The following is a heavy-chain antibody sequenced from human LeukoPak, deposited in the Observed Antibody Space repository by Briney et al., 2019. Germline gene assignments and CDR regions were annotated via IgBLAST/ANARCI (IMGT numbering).Heavy chain of an antibody. CDR3: AREYSSSSAYYYYYGMDV. CDR2: INPSGGST. CDR1: GYTFTSYY. Sequence: ASVKVSCKASGYTFTSYYMHWVRQAPGQGLEWMGIINPSGGSTSYAQKFQGRVTMTRDTSTSTVYMELSCLRSEDTAVYYCAREYSSSSAYYYYYGMDVWGQGTTVTVSS. D-gene: IGHD6-6*01. J-gene: IGHJ6*02. V-gene: IGHV1-46*01.